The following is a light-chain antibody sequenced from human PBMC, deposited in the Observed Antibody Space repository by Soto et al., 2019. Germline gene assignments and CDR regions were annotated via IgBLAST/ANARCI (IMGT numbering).Light chain of an antibody. CDR2: GSS. V-gene: IGKV3-20*01. CDR3: QQYGTSPPYT. CDR1: QSVSNNY. J-gene: IGKJ2*01. Sequence: VLTQSPGTLSLSPGERATLSCRASQSVSNNYFAWYQQKPGQAPRLLIFGSSDRATGIPDRFSGSGSGTDCTLTISRLEPEDFAVYFRQQYGTSPPYTFGQGTKLEIK.